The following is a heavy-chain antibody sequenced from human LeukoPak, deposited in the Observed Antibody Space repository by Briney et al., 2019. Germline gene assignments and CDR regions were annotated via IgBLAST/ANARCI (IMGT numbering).Heavy chain of an antibody. J-gene: IGHJ6*03. CDR3: ARSGSIWYGDYYYYYMDV. CDR1: GFTFSDYY. CDR2: ISSSGSTI. Sequence: PGGSLRLSCAASGFTFSDYYMSWIRQAPGKGLEWVSYISSSGSTIYYADSVKGRFTISRDNAKNSLYLQMNSLRAEDTAVYYCARSGSIWYGDYYYYYMDVWGKGTTVTVSS. V-gene: IGHV3-11*04. D-gene: IGHD6-13*01.